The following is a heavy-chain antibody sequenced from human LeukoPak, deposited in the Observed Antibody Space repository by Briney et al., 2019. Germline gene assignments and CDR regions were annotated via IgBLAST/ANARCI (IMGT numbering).Heavy chain of an antibody. V-gene: IGHV3-30-3*01. Sequence: GGSLRLSCVASGFIFRNYAMYWVRQAPGKGLEWVAVMSYDGTNEYYADSVKGRFTIFRDSSETTLSLQMNSLRTEDTAVYYCARGPPTTVTTNYLNYWGQGTLVTVSS. CDR3: ARGPPTTVTTNYLNY. CDR2: MSYDGTNE. J-gene: IGHJ4*02. CDR1: GFIFRNYA. D-gene: IGHD4-11*01.